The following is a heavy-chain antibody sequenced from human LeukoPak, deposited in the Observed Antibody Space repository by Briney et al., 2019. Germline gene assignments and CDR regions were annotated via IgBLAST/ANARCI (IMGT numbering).Heavy chain of an antibody. CDR3: ANHYDSSGYYFDY. CDR2: ISYDGSNK. Sequence: PGGSLRLSCAASGFTFSSYGMHWVRQAPGKGLEWVAVISYDGSNKYYADSVKGRFTISRDNSKNTLYLQMNSLRAEDTAVYYCANHYDSSGYYFDYWGQGTPVTVSS. J-gene: IGHJ4*02. CDR1: GFTFSSYG. V-gene: IGHV3-30*18. D-gene: IGHD3-22*01.